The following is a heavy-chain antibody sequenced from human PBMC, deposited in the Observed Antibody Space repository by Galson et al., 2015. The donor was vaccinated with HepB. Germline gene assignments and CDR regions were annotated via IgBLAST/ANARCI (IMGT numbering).Heavy chain of an antibody. V-gene: IGHV3-73*01. J-gene: IGHJ6*03. Sequence: SLRLSCAASGVTFSGSAMYWVPQASAKGLEWVGLIKSKANNYATTYAASVKGRFTISRDDSENTAYLQMNSLKTEDTAVYFCAVGGSHDSPYYYYYLDVWGKGTTVTVSS. CDR1: GVTFSGSA. D-gene: IGHD3-16*01. CDR2: IKSKANNYAT. CDR3: AVGGSHDSPYYYYYLDV.